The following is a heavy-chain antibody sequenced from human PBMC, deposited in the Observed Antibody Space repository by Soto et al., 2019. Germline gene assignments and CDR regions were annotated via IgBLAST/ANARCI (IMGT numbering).Heavy chain of an antibody. J-gene: IGHJ6*02. V-gene: IGHV6-1*01. CDR3: TGITWFRGMDV. Sequence: SQTLSLTCVISGDSVSSNSAGWNWIRQSPSRGLEWLGGTYYKSKWNNDYALSVKSRITINPDTSKNQFSLHLYSVTPEDTAVYYCTGITWFRGMDVWGHGTPVTVSS. CDR2: TYYKSKWNN. D-gene: IGHD3-10*01. CDR1: GDSVSSNSAG.